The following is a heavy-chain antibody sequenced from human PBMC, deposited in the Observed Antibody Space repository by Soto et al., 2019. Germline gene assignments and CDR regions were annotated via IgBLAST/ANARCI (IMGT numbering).Heavy chain of an antibody. V-gene: IGHV1-46*03. Sequence: ASVKVSCKASGYTFTSYYMHWVRQAPGQGLEWMGIINPSGGSTSYAQKFQGRDTMTRDTSTSTVYMELSSLRSEDTAVYYCARGRPYRRSGAAFDIWGQGTMVTVSS. CDR1: GYTFTSYY. CDR2: INPSGGST. D-gene: IGHD6-25*01. J-gene: IGHJ3*02. CDR3: ARGRPYRRSGAAFDI.